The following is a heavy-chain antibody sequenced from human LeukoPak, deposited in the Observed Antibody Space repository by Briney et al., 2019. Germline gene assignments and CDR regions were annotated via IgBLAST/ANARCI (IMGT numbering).Heavy chain of an antibody. CDR2: TSSSGSTI. D-gene: IGHD6-6*01. CDR1: GFTFSSYE. V-gene: IGHV3-48*03. J-gene: IGHJ6*03. CDR3: AGADSSIAARLSRSSIFNYYYYMDV. Sequence: GGSLRLSCAASGFTFSSYEMNWVRQAPGKGLEWVSYTSSSGSTIYYADSVKGRFTISRDNAKNSLYLQMNSLRAEDTAVYYCAGADSSIAARLSRSSIFNYYYYMDVWGKGTTVTVSS.